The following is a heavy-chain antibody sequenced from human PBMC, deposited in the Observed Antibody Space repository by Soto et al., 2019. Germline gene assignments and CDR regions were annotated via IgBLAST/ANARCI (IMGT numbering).Heavy chain of an antibody. V-gene: IGHV1-69*02. J-gene: IGHJ4*02. D-gene: IGHD2-2*01. CDR2: IILLFGIT. CDR1: GGIFNRYS. CDR3: ATFYGGDCTTTTCYGDFDY. Sequence: QVQLVQSGAELKKPGSSVKVSCRASGGIFNRYSFSWVRQAPGQGLEWMGRIILLFGITNYAQKFQARVMITADKSTNTAYMEVNGLRSEDTALYYCATFYGGDCTTTTCYGDFDYWGQGTLVTVTS.